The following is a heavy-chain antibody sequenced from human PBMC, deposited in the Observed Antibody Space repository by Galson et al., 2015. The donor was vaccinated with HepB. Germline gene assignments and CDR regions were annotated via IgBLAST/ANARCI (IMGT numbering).Heavy chain of an antibody. CDR3: AKIVRPEVPAAIDAFDI. CDR2: ISYDGSNK. V-gene: IGHV3-30*18. CDR1: GFTFSSYG. J-gene: IGHJ3*02. D-gene: IGHD2-2*01. Sequence: SLRLSCAASGFTFSSYGMHWVRQAPGKGLEWVAVISYDGSNKYYADSVKGRFTISRDNSKNTLYLQMNSLRAEDTAVYYCAKIVRPEVPAAIDAFDIWGQGTMVTVSS.